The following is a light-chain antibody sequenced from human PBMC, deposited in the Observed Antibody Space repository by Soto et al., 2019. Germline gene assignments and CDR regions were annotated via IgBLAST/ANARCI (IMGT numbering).Light chain of an antibody. Sequence: DIQMTQSPSYLSASVGDRVTITCRASQSISSYLNWYQQKPGKAPKXLIYAASSLQSGVPSRFSGNVSGTEFTLTISSLQPDDVATYDCQQYNSYPLTFGGGTKVEIK. V-gene: IGKV1-39*01. CDR3: QQYNSYPLT. J-gene: IGKJ4*01. CDR1: QSISSY. CDR2: AAS.